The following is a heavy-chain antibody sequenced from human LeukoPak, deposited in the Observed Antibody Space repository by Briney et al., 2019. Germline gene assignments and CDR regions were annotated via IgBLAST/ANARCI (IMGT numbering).Heavy chain of an antibody. CDR2: IYSGGST. D-gene: IGHD1-14*01. Sequence: TGGSLRLSCAASGFTFSNAWMNWVRQAPGKGLEWVSVIYSGGSTYYADSVKGRFTISRDNSKNTLYLQMNSLRAEDTAVYYCASRTRTGTTPLYFDYWGQGTLVTVSS. J-gene: IGHJ4*02. V-gene: IGHV3-53*01. CDR1: GFTFSNAW. CDR3: ASRTRTGTTPLYFDY.